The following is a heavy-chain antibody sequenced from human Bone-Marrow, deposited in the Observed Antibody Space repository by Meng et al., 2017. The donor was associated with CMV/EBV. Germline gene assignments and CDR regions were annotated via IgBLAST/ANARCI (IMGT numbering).Heavy chain of an antibody. CDR1: GFTFSSYW. D-gene: IGHD4-17*01. J-gene: IGHJ4*02. CDR3: AKVAITTVTKKLPYYFDY. Sequence: GESLKISCAASGFTFSSYWMHWVRQAPGKGLVWVSRINSDGSSTRSADSVKGRFTISRDNAKNTLYLQMNSLRAEDTAVYYCAKVAITTVTKKLPYYFDYWGQGTLVTVSS. CDR2: INSDGSST. V-gene: IGHV3-74*01.